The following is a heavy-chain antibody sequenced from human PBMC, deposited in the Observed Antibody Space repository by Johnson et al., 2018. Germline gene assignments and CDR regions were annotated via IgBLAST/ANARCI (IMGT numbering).Heavy chain of an antibody. Sequence: EVQLVESGGGLVQPGGSLRLSCAASGFTVSSNYMSWVRQAPGKGLEWASVIYSGGSTYSEDPVKGRFTISRDNSKNTLYLQMNSLRAEDTAVYYCAREGSSGWYPYWYFDLWGRGTLVTVSS. V-gene: IGHV3-66*02. D-gene: IGHD6-19*01. CDR2: IYSGGST. CDR3: AREGSSGWYPYWYFDL. J-gene: IGHJ2*01. CDR1: GFTVSSNY.